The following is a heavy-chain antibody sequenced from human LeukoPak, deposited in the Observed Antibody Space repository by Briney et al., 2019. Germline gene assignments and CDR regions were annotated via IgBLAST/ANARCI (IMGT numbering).Heavy chain of an antibody. D-gene: IGHD3-10*01. CDR1: GFSFSSYW. V-gene: IGHV3-23*01. J-gene: IGHJ6*04. CDR2: ISGSGGST. CDR3: ASGPPYYYGSMDV. Sequence: GGSLRLSCAASGFSFSSYWMSWVRQAPGKGLEWVSAISGSGGSTYYADSVKGRFTISRDNSKNTLYLQMNSLRAEDTAVYYCASGPPYYYGSMDVWGKGTTVTVSS.